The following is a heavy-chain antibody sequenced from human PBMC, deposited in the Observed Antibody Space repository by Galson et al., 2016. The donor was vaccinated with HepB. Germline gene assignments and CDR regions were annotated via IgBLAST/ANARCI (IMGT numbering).Heavy chain of an antibody. CDR2: INPDGSQK. CDR3: ARGRYRSGGGCYQDY. CDR1: GSIFSGYW. J-gene: IGHJ4*02. V-gene: IGHV3-7*03. D-gene: IGHD2-15*01. Sequence: SLRLSCAVSGSIFSGYWMSWVRQAPGEGLEWVANINPDGSQKYYVDSVRGRFTISRDNANNSLFLYMNNVRADDTAMYYCARGRYRSGGGCYQDYWGQGTLVTVSS.